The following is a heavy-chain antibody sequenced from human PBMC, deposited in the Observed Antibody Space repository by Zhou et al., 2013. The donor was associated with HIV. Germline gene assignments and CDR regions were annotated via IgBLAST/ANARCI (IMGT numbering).Heavy chain of an antibody. CDR2: IYYSGST. Sequence: VQLQESGPGLVKPSQTLSLTCTVSGGSISSGSYYWSWIRQPPGKGLEWIGYIYYSGSTNYNPSLKSRVTISVDTSKNQFSLKLNSVTAADTAVYFCARAAGLDYYDSRGYFDYWGQGTLVTVSS. CDR1: GGSISSGSYY. J-gene: IGHJ4*02. D-gene: IGHD3-22*01. V-gene: IGHV4-61*01. CDR3: ARAAGLDYYDSRGYFDY.